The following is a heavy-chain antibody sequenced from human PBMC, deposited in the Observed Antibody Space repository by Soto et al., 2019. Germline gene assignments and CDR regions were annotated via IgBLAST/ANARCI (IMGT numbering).Heavy chain of an antibody. Sequence: GGSLRLSCVGSGFTFSNFSINWVRQAPGKGLEWVSSISSRSDIYYADSLKGRFTISRDNAKNSVSPQMNSLRAEDTAVYYCAREYTAWPLAYGLDVWGQGTTVTVSS. CDR1: GFTFSNFS. J-gene: IGHJ6*02. D-gene: IGHD2-2*02. V-gene: IGHV3-21*01. CDR3: AREYTAWPLAYGLDV. CDR2: ISSRSDI.